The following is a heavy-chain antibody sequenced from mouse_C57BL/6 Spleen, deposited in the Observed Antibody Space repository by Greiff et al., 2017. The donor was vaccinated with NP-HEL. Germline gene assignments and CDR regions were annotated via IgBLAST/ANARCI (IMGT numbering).Heavy chain of an antibody. J-gene: IGHJ3*01. CDR1: GYTFTSYW. CDR3: ARGDGSEWFAY. Sequence: QVQLQQPGAELVMPGASVKLSCKASGYTFTSYWMHWVKQRPGQGLEWIGEIDPSDSYHNYNQKFKGKSTFTVDKSSSTAYMHLSSLTSEDAAVYYCARGDGSEWFAYWGQGTLVTVSA. D-gene: IGHD2-2*01. CDR2: IDPSDSYH. V-gene: IGHV1-69*01.